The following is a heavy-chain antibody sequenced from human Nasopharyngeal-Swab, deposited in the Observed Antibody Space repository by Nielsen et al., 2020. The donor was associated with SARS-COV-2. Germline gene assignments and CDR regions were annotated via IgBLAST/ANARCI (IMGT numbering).Heavy chain of an antibody. J-gene: IGHJ3*01. D-gene: IGHD2-2*01. CDR2: ISHDGSEE. CDR3: ARGVPADMRSALVF. V-gene: IGHV3-7*03. Sequence: GESLKISCAASGFTFSTFWMTWVRQAPGKGPEWVAQISHDGSEENYVDSVKGRFTVSRDNAKNSVYMQMSSLRAEDTALYYCARGVPADMRSALVFWGQGTTVTGS. CDR1: GFTFSTFW.